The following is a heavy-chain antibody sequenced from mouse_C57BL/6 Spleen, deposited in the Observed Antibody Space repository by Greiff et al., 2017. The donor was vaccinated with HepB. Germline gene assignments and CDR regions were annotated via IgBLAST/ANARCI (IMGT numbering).Heavy chain of an antibody. J-gene: IGHJ2*01. CDR3: AREGRHYFDY. CDR2: INYDGSST. CDR1: GFTFSDYY. V-gene: IGHV5-16*01. Sequence: EVQLVESEGGLVQPGSSMKLSCTASGFTFSDYYMAWVRQVPEKGLEWVANINYDGSSTYYLDSLKSRFIISRDNAKNILYLQMSSLKSEDTATYYCAREGRHYFDYWGQGNTLTVSS.